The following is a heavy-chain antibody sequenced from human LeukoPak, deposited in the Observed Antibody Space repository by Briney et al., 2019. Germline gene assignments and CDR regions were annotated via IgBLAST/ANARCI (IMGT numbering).Heavy chain of an antibody. CDR3: AQRRTTNNWFDP. CDR1: GYSISSGYT. D-gene: IGHD1-7*01. V-gene: IGHV4-38-2*01. CDR2: LYHSGST. J-gene: IGHJ5*02. Sequence: KPSETLSLTCAVSGYSISSGYTWGWIRQPPGKGLEWIGNLYHSGSTYYNPSLKSRLTISLDTSKNQFPLKLSSVTAADTAVYYCAQRRTTNNWFDPWGQGTLVTVSS.